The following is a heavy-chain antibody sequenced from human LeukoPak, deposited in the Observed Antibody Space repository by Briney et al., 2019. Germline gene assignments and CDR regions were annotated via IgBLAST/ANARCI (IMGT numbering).Heavy chain of an antibody. D-gene: IGHD3-16*02. V-gene: IGHV1-8*01. CDR1: GYTFTSYD. CDR3: ARGRMITFGGVIFYYFDY. CDR2: MNPNSGNT. Sequence: ASVKVSCKASGYTFTSYDINWVRQATGQGLEWLGWMNPNSGNTGYAQKFQGRVTMTRNTSISTAYMELSSLRSEGTAVYYCARGRMITFGGVIFYYFDYWGQGTLVTVSS. J-gene: IGHJ4*02.